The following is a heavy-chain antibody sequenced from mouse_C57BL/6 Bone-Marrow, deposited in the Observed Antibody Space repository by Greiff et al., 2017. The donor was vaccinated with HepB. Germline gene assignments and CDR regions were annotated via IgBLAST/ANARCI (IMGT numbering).Heavy chain of an antibody. J-gene: IGHJ2*01. D-gene: IGHD1-1*01. CDR2: IYPGDGDT. Sequence: QVQLQQSGPELVKPGASVKISCKASGYAFSSSWMNWVKQRPGKGLEWIGRIYPGDGDTNYNGKFKGKATLTADKSSSTAYMQLSSLTSEDSAVYFCAREAYGGDYWGQGTTLTVSS. CDR1: GYAFSSSW. V-gene: IGHV1-82*01. CDR3: AREAYGGDY.